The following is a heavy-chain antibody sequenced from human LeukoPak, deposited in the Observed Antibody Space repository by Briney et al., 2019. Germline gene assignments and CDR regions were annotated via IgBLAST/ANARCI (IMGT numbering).Heavy chain of an antibody. D-gene: IGHD6-13*01. CDR3: ARDAGSSWPYDAFDI. Sequence: SQTLSLTYTVSGGSISSYYWSWIRQPPGKGLEWIGYIYYSGSTNYNPSLKSRVTISVDTSKNQFSLKLSSVTAADTAVYYCARDAGSSWPYDAFDIWGQGTMVTVSS. CDR1: GGSISSYY. CDR2: IYYSGST. J-gene: IGHJ3*02. V-gene: IGHV4-59*01.